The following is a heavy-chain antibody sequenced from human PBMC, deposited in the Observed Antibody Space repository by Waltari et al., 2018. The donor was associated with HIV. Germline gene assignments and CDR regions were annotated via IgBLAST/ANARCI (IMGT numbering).Heavy chain of an antibody. CDR3: ATIGTYYYDSRGFRFDY. D-gene: IGHD3-22*01. CDR1: GHTIKESC. CDR2: FDPEDGET. Sequence: QVQLVQSGAEVKKPGASVKVACKVSGHTIKESCLQWVRQAPGEGLEWMGGFDPEDGETAYAQKFKGRVTVTKDTSTDTAYMELSSLRIDDTAVYYCATIGTYYYDSRGFRFDYWGQGTLVTVSS. J-gene: IGHJ4*02. V-gene: IGHV1-24*01.